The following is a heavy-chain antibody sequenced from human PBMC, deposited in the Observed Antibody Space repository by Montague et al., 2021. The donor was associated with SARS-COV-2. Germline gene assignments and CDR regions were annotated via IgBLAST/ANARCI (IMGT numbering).Heavy chain of an antibody. CDR1: GFTFSNIW. CDR2: IKPDESEK. CDR3: AKNGGAHGLDV. Sequence: SLRLSCAASGFTFSNIWMSWVRQAPGKGLEWVANIKPDESEKNYXDSVKGRFSIFRDNAKNSLYLQMDNLRAEDTAIYYCAKNGGAHGLDVWGQGTSVSVSS. V-gene: IGHV3-7*01. D-gene: IGHD4-23*01. J-gene: IGHJ6*02.